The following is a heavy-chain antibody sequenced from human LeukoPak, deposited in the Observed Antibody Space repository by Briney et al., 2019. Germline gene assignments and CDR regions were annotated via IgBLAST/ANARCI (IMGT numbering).Heavy chain of an antibody. Sequence: ASVKVSCKASGYTFTGYYMHWVRQAPGQGLEWMGWINPNSGGTNYAQKFQGRVTMTRDTSISTAYMELSRLRSDDTAVYYCARGSGGIWGIVVVTAFDRGAFDIWGQGTMVTVSS. V-gene: IGHV1-2*02. CDR2: INPNSGGT. CDR1: GYTFTGYY. CDR3: ARGSGGIWGIVVVTAFDRGAFDI. D-gene: IGHD2-21*02. J-gene: IGHJ3*02.